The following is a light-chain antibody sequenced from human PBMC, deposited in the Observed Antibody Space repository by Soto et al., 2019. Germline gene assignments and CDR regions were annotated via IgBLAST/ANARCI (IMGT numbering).Light chain of an antibody. CDR3: LQHKTYPRT. V-gene: IGKV1-17*01. J-gene: IGKJ1*01. CDR2: AAP. CDR1: HAIRND. Sequence: DIQMTQSPSSLSASVGDSVTITCRAGHAIRNDLGWYQQKPAKAPKRLIYAAPSLESGVPSRFSGSGSGTEFTLTISSLQPEDSATYYCLQHKTYPRTFGQGTKVDIK.